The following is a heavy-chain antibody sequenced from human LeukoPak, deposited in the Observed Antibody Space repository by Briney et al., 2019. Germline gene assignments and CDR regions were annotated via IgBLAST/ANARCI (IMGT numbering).Heavy chain of an antibody. CDR2: ISYDGSNK. V-gene: IGHV3-30*18. J-gene: IGHJ4*02. Sequence: PGRSLRLSCAASGFTFSSYGMHWVRQAPGKGLEWVAVISYDGSNKYYTDSVKGRFTISRDNSKNTLYLQMNSLRAEDTAVFYCAKGDYYDSSGYPLDYWGQGTLVTVSS. CDR3: AKGDYYDSSGYPLDY. D-gene: IGHD3-22*01. CDR1: GFTFSSYG.